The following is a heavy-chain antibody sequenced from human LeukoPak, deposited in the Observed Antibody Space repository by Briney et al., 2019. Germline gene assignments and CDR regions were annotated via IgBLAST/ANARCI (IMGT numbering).Heavy chain of an antibody. CDR3: ARVSAEVSHYYDSSGYYRT. D-gene: IGHD3-22*01. J-gene: IGHJ5*02. Sequence: GSSVKVSCKASGGTFSSYAISWVRQAPGQGLEWMGGIIPIFGTANYAQKFQGRVTITADESTSTAYMGLSSLRSEDTAVYYCARVSAEVSHYYDSSGYYRTWGQGTLVTVSS. CDR2: IIPIFGTA. V-gene: IGHV1-69*01. CDR1: GGTFSSYA.